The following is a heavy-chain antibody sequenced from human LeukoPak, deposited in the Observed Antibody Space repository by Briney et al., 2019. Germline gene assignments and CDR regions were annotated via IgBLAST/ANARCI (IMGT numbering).Heavy chain of an antibody. Sequence: GGSLRLSCAASGFTFSSYGMHWVRQAPGKGLEWVAVISYDGSNKYYADSVKGRFTISRDNSKNTLYLQMNSLRAEDTAVYYCAKDWSLYYYDSSGYFDYWGQGTLVTVSS. CDR1: GFTFSSYG. J-gene: IGHJ4*02. V-gene: IGHV3-30*18. CDR3: AKDWSLYYYDSSGYFDY. CDR2: ISYDGSNK. D-gene: IGHD3-22*01.